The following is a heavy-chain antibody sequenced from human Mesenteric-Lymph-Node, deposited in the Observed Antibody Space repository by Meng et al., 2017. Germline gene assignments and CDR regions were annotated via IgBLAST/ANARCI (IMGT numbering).Heavy chain of an antibody. Sequence: QVQLQESGPGLVKPSQTLSLTCTVSGDSITSGDYRWNWIRQPPGKGLEWIGEIHHSRPTNYNLSLKSRVTMSVDKSNNQFSLSLTSLTAADTAVYYCARNGAYSLDHWGQGTLVTVSS. J-gene: IGHJ4*02. CDR1: GDSITSGDYR. CDR2: IHHSRPT. V-gene: IGHV4-30-4*01. D-gene: IGHD2-15*01. CDR3: ARNGAYSLDH.